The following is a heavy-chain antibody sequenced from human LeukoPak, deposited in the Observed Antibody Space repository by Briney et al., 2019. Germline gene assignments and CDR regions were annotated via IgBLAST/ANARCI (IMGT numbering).Heavy chain of an antibody. J-gene: IGHJ4*02. CDR2: INPNSGGT. Sequence: ASVKVSCKASGYTFTGYYMHWVRQAPGQGLEWMGRINPNSGGTNYAQRFQGRVTITRDTSISTAYMELSRLRSDDTAVYYCARDHYGYSSGSGFDCWGQGILVTVSS. CDR1: GYTFTGYY. V-gene: IGHV1-2*06. D-gene: IGHD3-10*01. CDR3: ARDHYGYSSGSGFDC.